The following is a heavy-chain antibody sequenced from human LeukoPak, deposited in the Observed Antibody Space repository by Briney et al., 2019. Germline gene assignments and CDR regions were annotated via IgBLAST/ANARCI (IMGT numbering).Heavy chain of an antibody. V-gene: IGHV3-23*01. Sequence: PGGSLRLSCAASGFTFSSYAMNWVRQAPGRGLEWVSGISMSGANTENADPVKGRFIISRDNSKSTLYLQMKSLRVEDTAVYYCATRITMNDYWGQGTLVTVSS. J-gene: IGHJ4*02. CDR3: ATRITMNDY. CDR2: ISMSGANT. D-gene: IGHD3-22*01. CDR1: GFTFSSYA.